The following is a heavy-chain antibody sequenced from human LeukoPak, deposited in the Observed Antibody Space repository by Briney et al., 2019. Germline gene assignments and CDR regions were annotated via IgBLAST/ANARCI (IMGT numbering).Heavy chain of an antibody. V-gene: IGHV4-34*01. J-gene: IGHJ4*02. D-gene: IGHD3-22*01. CDR2: INHSGST. CDR1: GGSFSGYY. Sequence: RASETLSLTCAVYGGSFSGYYWSWIRQPPGEGLEWIGEINHSGSTNYNPSLKSRVTISVDTSKNQFSLELSSVTAADTAVYYCARVGYYDSSGPLVYWGQGTLVTVSS. CDR3: ARVGYYDSSGPLVY.